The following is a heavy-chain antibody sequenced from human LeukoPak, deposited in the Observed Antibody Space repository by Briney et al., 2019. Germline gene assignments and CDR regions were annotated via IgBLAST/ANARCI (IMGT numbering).Heavy chain of an antibody. D-gene: IGHD3-22*01. Sequence: SVKVSCKASGYTFTSYGISWVRQAPGQGLEWMGGIIPVFGTANYAQKFQGRVTITADESTSTAYMELSSLRSEDTAVYYCARGNYDSSGWSTFDHWGQGTLVTVSS. CDR3: ARGNYDSSGWSTFDH. V-gene: IGHV1-69*13. CDR2: IIPVFGTA. CDR1: GYTFTSYG. J-gene: IGHJ4*02.